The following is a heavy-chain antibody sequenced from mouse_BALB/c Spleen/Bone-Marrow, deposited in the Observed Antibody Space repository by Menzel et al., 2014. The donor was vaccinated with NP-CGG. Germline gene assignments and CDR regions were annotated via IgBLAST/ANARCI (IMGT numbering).Heavy chain of an antibody. Sequence: VQLQQSGAELVKPGASVKLSCTASGFNIKDTYMHWVKQRPEQGLEWIGRIDPANGNTKYDPKFQGKATITADTSSNTTCLQLSRLTSEGTDVYDCARWELYAMVYWGQRTSVTVSS. CDR1: GFNIKDTY. CDR3: ARWELYAMVY. V-gene: IGHV14-3*02. D-gene: IGHD4-1*01. CDR2: IDPANGNT. J-gene: IGHJ4*01.